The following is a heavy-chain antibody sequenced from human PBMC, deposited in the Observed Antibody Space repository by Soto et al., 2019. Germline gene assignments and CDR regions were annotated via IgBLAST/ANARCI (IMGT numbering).Heavy chain of an antibody. D-gene: IGHD3-10*01. CDR2: ISYDGNNK. Sequence: QVQLVESGGGVVQPGRSLRLSCAASGFTFSSYGMHWVRQAPGKGLEWVASISYDGNNKYYADSVKGRFTISRDNSKNTLYLQMNSLRAEDTAVYYGAEVRRWFGELSAFDYWGQGTLVTVSS. CDR3: AEVRRWFGELSAFDY. CDR1: GFTFSSYG. J-gene: IGHJ4*02. V-gene: IGHV3-30*18.